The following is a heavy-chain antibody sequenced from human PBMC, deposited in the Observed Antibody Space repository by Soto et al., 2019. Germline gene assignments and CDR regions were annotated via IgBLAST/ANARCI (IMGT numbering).Heavy chain of an antibody. CDR2: MCPRDSDT. D-gene: IGHD2-21*02. J-gene: IGHJ6*02. V-gene: IGHV5-51*03. Sequence: EVQLVQSGAEVKKSGESLKISCKGSGYNFNTYCVVWVRQMPGKGLEWVGIMCPRDSDTRYSPSSQGQVTISADKSITTACLQWSSLKASDTAIYYCARRAFCGGDCTARPQDYSGMDVWGQGTAVTVSS. CDR1: GYNFNTYC. CDR3: ARRAFCGGDCTARPQDYSGMDV.